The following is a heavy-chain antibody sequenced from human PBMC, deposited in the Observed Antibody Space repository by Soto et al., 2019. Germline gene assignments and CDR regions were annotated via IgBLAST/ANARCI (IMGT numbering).Heavy chain of an antibody. Sequence: ASVKVSCKASGYTFTVYYMHWVRQAPGQGLEWMGWINPKSGGTMYPQKFQGRVTMTWDTSISTAYMALTRLRSDDTAVYYCARDLAKGGGSAGFDYWGQGTLVTVYS. CDR3: ARDLAKGGGSAGFDY. D-gene: IGHD1-26*01. V-gene: IGHV1-2*02. CDR1: GYTFTVYY. J-gene: IGHJ4*02. CDR2: INPKSGGT.